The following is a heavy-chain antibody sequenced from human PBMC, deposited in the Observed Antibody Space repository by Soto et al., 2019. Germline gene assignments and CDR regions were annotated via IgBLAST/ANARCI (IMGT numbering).Heavy chain of an antibody. CDR2: IIPIFGTA. J-gene: IGHJ5*02. D-gene: IGHD1-1*01. V-gene: IGHV1-69*13. CDR1: GGTFGIYA. Sequence: SVKVACKASGGTFGIYAISWVRQAPGQGLEWMGGIIPIFGTANYAQKFQGRVTITADESTSTAYMELSSLRSEDTAVYYCARGTTETTYWFDPWGQGTLVTVSS. CDR3: ARGTTETTYWFDP.